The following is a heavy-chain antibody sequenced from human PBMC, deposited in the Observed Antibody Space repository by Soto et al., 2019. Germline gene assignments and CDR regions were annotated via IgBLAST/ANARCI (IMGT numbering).Heavy chain of an antibody. Sequence: GGSLRLSCAASGFTFISYGMYWVRQAPGKGLEWVAVISYDGSNEYYADSVKGRFTISRDNSKNTLYLQMNSLRAEDTAVYYCARYKQLAGRGDYYYGMDVWGQGTTVTVSS. CDR1: GFTFISYG. D-gene: IGHD6-6*01. CDR2: ISYDGSNE. CDR3: ARYKQLAGRGDYYYGMDV. J-gene: IGHJ6*02. V-gene: IGHV3-30*03.